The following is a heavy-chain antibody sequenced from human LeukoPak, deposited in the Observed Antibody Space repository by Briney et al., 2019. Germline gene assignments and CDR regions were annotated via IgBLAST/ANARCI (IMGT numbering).Heavy chain of an antibody. J-gene: IGHJ4*02. CDR1: GFTFRTYG. D-gene: IGHD3-10*01. CDR3: AKDWGREFASGSSYLDD. CDR2: ISFDGTYR. V-gene: IGHV3-30*18. Sequence: GGSLRLSCAASGFTFRTYGMHWVRQAPGKGLEWVAVISFDGTYRYYADSVKGRFTISRDNSENTLHLQMNSLRTEDTALYYCAKDWGREFASGSSYLDDWGLGTPVTVSS.